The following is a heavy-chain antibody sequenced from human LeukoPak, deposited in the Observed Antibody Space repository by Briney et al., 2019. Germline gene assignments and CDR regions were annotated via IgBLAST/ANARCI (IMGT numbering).Heavy chain of an antibody. CDR3: TLIQGWGSGSYYRDF. CDR1: GFSISNDW. Sequence: GGSLRLSCAASGFSISNDWLSWVRQAPGKGLEWVARVKSRSAGETTDYAAPVKGRFTISRDDSKNTLYLQMNSLKTEDTAVYYCTLIQGWGSGSYYRDFWGQGTLVTVSS. J-gene: IGHJ4*02. V-gene: IGHV3-15*01. D-gene: IGHD3-10*01. CDR2: VKSRSAGETT.